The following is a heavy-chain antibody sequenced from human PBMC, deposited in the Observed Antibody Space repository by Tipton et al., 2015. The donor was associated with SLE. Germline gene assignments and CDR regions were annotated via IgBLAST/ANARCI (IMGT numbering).Heavy chain of an antibody. CDR2: INSDGSET. CDR3: AKVPCAPTWGRDSFYYMDV. Sequence: SLRLSCAGSGFPFSSCSMHWVRQAPGKGLVWLSHINSDGSETTYADSVKGRFTISRDNAKSTLYLQMNSLRAEDTAVYYCAKVPCAPTWGRDSFYYMDVWGKGTSVTVSS. J-gene: IGHJ6*03. V-gene: IGHV3-74*01. D-gene: IGHD1-26*01. CDR1: GFPFSSCS.